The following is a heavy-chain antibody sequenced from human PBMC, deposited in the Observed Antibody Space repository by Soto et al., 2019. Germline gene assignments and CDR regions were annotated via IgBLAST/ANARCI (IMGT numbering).Heavy chain of an antibody. V-gene: IGHV5-51*01. D-gene: IGHD3-10*01. J-gene: IGHJ3*01. CDR2: IYPGDSDI. CDR3: TSRRGVGATDAFAV. Sequence: GESLKISCNGSGYSCTSYYIAWVRQMPGKGLEWMGVIYPGDSDIKYSPSFQGQVTMSLDKSTTTVFLQWSSLKASDTAIYYCTSRRGVGATDAFAVWGQGSMVTVSS. CDR1: GYSCTSYY.